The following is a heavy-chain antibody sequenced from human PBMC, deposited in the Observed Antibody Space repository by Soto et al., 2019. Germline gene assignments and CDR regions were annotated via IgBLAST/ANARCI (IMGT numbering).Heavy chain of an antibody. J-gene: IGHJ6*02. CDR3: ARVLGYCSGGSCYSGYYYYGMDV. D-gene: IGHD2-15*01. V-gene: IGHV1-69*01. Sequence: QVQLVQSGAEVQKPGSSVKVSCKASGGTFSSYAISWVRQAPGQGLEWMGGIIPIFGTANYAQKFQGRVTITADESTSTAYMELSSLRSEDTAVYYCARVLGYCSGGSCYSGYYYYGMDVWGQGTTVTVSS. CDR2: IIPIFGTA. CDR1: GGTFSSYA.